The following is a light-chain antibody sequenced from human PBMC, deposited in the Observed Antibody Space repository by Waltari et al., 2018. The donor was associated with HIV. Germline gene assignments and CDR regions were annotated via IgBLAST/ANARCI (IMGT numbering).Light chain of an antibody. J-gene: IGLJ1*01. Sequence: SYELTQPPSVSVSPGQTARITCSGDALPNKYAYWYQQRPGQAPLLVIFKDSERPSGIPERFSGSSSGTTATLTISGVQAEDEADYYCQSADSSGTYVFGTGTKVTVL. CDR2: KDS. CDR3: QSADSSGTYV. V-gene: IGLV3-25*03. CDR1: ALPNKY.